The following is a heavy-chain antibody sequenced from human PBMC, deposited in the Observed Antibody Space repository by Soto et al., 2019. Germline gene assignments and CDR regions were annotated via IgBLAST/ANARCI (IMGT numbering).Heavy chain of an antibody. J-gene: IGHJ4*03. CDR2: INASGSA. Sequence: QVQLQDAGAGLVKPSETLSLTCTVSGGSFSSYYWNWIRQPPGKGLEWIGYINASGSAHYNPSLKSRVTISVVSLKNQFSLKLTFLTAADTAVYYCASGGGYHDYWGQGNMVSVSS. CDR3: ASGGGYHDY. CDR1: GGSFSSYY. V-gene: IGHV4-59*01. D-gene: IGHD2-15*01.